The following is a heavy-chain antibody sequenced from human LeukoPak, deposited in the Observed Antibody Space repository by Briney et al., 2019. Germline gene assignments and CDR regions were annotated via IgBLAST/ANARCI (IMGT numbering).Heavy chain of an antibody. J-gene: IGHJ4*02. Sequence: SETLSLTCAVYGGSLSGYYWSWIRQPPGKGLEWIGEINHSGITNYNPSLKSRVTISVDTSKNQFSLKLSSVTAADTAVYYCARGFPSNYYDSSGYGYYFDSWGQGTLVTVSS. CDR2: INHSGIT. CDR1: GGSLSGYY. CDR3: ARGFPSNYYDSSGYGYYFDS. D-gene: IGHD3-22*01. V-gene: IGHV4-34*01.